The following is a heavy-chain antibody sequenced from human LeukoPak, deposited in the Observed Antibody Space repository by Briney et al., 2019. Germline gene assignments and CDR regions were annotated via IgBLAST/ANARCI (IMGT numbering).Heavy chain of an antibody. CDR1: GFTFSSYA. J-gene: IGHJ3*02. D-gene: IGHD3-10*01. CDR2: ISGSGGST. Sequence: GGSLRLSCAASGFTFSSYAMSWVRQAPGKGLEWVSAISGSGGSTYYADSVKGRFTISRDDSKNTLYLQMNSLRAEDTAVYYCAKGLSEGRGVSDLHAFDIWGQGTMVTVSS. CDR3: AKGLSEGRGVSDLHAFDI. V-gene: IGHV3-23*01.